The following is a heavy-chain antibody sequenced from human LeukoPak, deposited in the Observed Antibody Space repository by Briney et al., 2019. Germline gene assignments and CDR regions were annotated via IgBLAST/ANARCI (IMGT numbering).Heavy chain of an antibody. CDR2: IGTSGRTL. Sequence: GGSLRLSCAASGFTFSSYSMNWVRQAPGKGLEWVSYIGTSGRTLYYADSVTGRFTISRDNAKNSLYPQMNSLRAEDTAVYYCARGPPLFDPWGQGTLVTVSS. V-gene: IGHV3-48*04. J-gene: IGHJ5*02. CDR1: GFTFSSYS. CDR3: ARGPPLFDP.